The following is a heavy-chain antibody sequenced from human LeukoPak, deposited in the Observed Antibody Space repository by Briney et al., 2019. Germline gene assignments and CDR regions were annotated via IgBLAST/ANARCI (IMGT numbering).Heavy chain of an antibody. CDR1: GFTFSSYA. CDR2: ISGSGGST. Sequence: GGSLRLSCAASGFTFSSYAMSWVRQAPGKGLEWVSAISGSGGSTYYADSVKGRFTISRDNSKNTLYLQMNSLRAEDTAAYYCAKVPSYYYDSSGYYWDYWGQGTLVTVSS. CDR3: AKVPSYYYDSSGYYWDY. D-gene: IGHD3-22*01. J-gene: IGHJ4*02. V-gene: IGHV3-23*01.